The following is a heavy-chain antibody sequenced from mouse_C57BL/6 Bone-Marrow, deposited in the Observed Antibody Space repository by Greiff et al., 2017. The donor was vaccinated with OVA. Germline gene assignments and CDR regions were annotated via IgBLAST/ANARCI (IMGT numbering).Heavy chain of an antibody. CDR3: TRVYYDDDGDFDV. D-gene: IGHD2-4*01. CDR2: ISSGGDYI. V-gene: IGHV5-9-1*02. Sequence: EVQRVESGEGLVKPGGSLKLSCAASGFTFSSYAMSWVRQTPEKGLEWVAYISSGGDYIYYADNVKGRFTISRDNARNTLYLQRSSLKSEDTAMYYCTRVYYDDDGDFDVWGTGTTVTVSS. CDR1: GFTFSSYA. J-gene: IGHJ1*03.